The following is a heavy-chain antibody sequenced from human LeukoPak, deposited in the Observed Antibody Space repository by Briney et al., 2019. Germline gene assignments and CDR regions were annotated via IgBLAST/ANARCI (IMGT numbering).Heavy chain of an antibody. J-gene: IGHJ4*02. D-gene: IGHD3-10*01. CDR1: GFTFSSYG. CDR3: ARNDGSGSYFDY. Sequence: GGSLRLSCAASGFTFSSYGMHWVRQAPGKGLEWVAVISYDGSDKYYADSVKGRLTISRDDSKNTLFLQMNSLRAEDTAVYYCARNDGSGSYFDYWGQGTLVTVSS. V-gene: IGHV3-30*03. CDR2: ISYDGSDK.